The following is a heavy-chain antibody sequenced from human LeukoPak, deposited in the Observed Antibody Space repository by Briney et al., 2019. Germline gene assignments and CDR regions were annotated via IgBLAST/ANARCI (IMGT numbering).Heavy chain of an antibody. Sequence: SVKVSCKASGGTFSSHAISWVRQAPGQGLEWMGGIIPIFGTANYAQKFQGRVTITADESTSTAYMELSSLRSEDTAVYYCARLNYGGTYYFDYWGQGTLVTVSS. CDR2: IIPIFGTA. J-gene: IGHJ4*02. V-gene: IGHV1-69*13. CDR3: ARLNYGGTYYFDY. CDR1: GGTFSSHA. D-gene: IGHD4-23*01.